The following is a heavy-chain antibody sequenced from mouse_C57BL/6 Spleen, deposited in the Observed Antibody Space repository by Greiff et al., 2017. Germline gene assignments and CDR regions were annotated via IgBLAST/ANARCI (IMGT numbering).Heavy chain of an antibody. CDR3: ARRGYYGRRGYAMDY. CDR2: IDPSDSYT. V-gene: IGHV1-59*01. D-gene: IGHD1-1*01. J-gene: IGHJ4*01. Sequence: QVQLQQPGAELVRPGTSVKLSCKASGYTFTSYWMHWVKQRPGQGLEWIGVIDPSDSYTNYNQKFKGKATLTVDTSSSTAYMQLSSLTSEDSAVYYCARRGYYGRRGYAMDYWGQGTSVTVSS. CDR1: GYTFTSYW.